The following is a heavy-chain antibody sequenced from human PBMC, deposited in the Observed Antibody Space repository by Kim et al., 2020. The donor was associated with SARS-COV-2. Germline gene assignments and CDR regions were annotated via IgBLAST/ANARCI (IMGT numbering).Heavy chain of an antibody. V-gene: IGHV3-11*05. CDR3: ARGGGSSASDF. CDR2: ISGSGRFT. CDR1: GFTFSDYY. D-gene: IGHD1-26*01. J-gene: IGHJ4*02. Sequence: GGSLRLSCAASGFTFSDYYMTWIRQAPGKGLEWIAFISGSGRFTRYADSVKGRFTISRDNAENSVFLQMNSLRVDDTAVYYCARGGGSSASDFWGQGTL.